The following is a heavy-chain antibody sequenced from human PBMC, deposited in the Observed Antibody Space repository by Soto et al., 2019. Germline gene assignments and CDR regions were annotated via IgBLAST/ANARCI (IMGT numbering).Heavy chain of an antibody. J-gene: IGHJ4*02. CDR3: ANEPYSGYGKN. Sequence: GGSLRLSCSASGFTVSTNYMYWVRQAPGKGLEWVSVIYGGGTTYYADSVKGRFTISRDSSKNTLYLQMNSLRAEDTAVYYCANEPYSGYGKNWGQGTLVTVSS. D-gene: IGHD5-12*01. CDR1: GFTVSTNY. V-gene: IGHV3-66*01. CDR2: IYGGGTT.